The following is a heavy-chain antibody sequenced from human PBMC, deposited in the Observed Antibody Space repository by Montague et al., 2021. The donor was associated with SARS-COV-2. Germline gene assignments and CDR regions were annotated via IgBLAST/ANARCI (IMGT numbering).Heavy chain of an antibody. V-gene: IGHV4-61*01. D-gene: IGHD3-10*01. CDR2: IFYTGSA. J-gene: IGHJ4*02. Sequence: SETLSLICTVSSDSVSSGKYFWTWIRQPPGKGLEWIGYIFYTGSANYNPSLKSRVTISVDTSNNQFSLKLKSMSAADTAVYYCARVGNYLGVYWGQGILVTVSS. CDR3: ARVGNYLGVY. CDR1: SDSVSSGKYF.